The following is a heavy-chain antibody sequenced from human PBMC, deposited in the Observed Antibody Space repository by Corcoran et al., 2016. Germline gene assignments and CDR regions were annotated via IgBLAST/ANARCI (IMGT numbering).Heavy chain of an antibody. J-gene: IGHJ4*02. CDR3: ARLKIIPAAGTGFFDY. D-gene: IGHD6-13*01. Sequence: QLQLQESGPGLVKPSETLSLTCTVSGGSISSSSYSWGWLRQSPGKGLEWLASIYYSGSTYYNPSRKSRVTISLDTSKNQFSLKLSSVTAADTAVYFCARLKIIPAAGTGFFDYWGQGTLVTGPS. V-gene: IGHV4-39*01. CDR2: IYYSGST. CDR1: GGSISSSSYS.